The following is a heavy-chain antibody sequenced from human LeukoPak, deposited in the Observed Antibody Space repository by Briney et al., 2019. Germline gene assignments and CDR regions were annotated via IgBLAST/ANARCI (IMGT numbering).Heavy chain of an antibody. D-gene: IGHD6-13*01. Sequence: GESLKISCKGSGYSFPNYWIGWVRQMPGKGLEWMGVIYPGDSDTRYSPSFQGQVTISADKSISTAYLQWSGLKASDTAMYYCAMSIPGIAAAGTWNFDYWGQGTLVTVSS. V-gene: IGHV5-51*01. J-gene: IGHJ4*02. CDR2: IYPGDSDT. CDR3: AMSIPGIAAAGTWNFDY. CDR1: GYSFPNYW.